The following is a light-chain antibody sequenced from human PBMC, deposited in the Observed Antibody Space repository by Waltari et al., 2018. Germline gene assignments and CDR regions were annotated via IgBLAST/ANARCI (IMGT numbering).Light chain of an antibody. CDR2: WAS. CDR1: QSVLYNSNNKNY. J-gene: IGKJ4*01. Sequence: DIVMTQSPASLTVSLGERATINCKSSQSVLYNSNNKNYLAWYQQKPGQPPKLLIYWASTRESGVPDRFSVSGSGTDFTLAISSLQAEDVAVYYCQQYFSTPLTFGGGTKVEI. CDR3: QQYFSTPLT. V-gene: IGKV4-1*01.